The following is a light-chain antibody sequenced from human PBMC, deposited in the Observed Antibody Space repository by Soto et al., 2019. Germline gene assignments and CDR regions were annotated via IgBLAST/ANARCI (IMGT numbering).Light chain of an antibody. CDR1: QSVSSN. CDR3: QHYNNWPPWT. Sequence: IVMTQSPATLSVSPGERATLSCRASQSVSSNLAWYQQKPGQAPRLLIYRASTRATGIPARFSGSGSGTDFTLPISSLQSEDFAVYYCQHYNNWPPWTFGQGTKVEIK. J-gene: IGKJ1*01. V-gene: IGKV3-15*01. CDR2: RAS.